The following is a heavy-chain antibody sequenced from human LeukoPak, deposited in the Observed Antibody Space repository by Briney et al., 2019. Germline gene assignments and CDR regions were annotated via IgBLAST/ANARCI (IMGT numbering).Heavy chain of an antibody. Sequence: SETLSLTCTVSGGSISSSSYYWRWIRQPPGKGLEWIGQISHSGSTNYNPSLKSRVTISEDTSKNQFSLKVSSVTAADTAVYYCARVEWLRSINSHYYMDVWGKGTTVTVSS. CDR2: ISHSGST. CDR1: GGSISSSSYY. D-gene: IGHD5-12*01. CDR3: ARVEWLRSINSHYYMDV. J-gene: IGHJ6*03. V-gene: IGHV4-39*07.